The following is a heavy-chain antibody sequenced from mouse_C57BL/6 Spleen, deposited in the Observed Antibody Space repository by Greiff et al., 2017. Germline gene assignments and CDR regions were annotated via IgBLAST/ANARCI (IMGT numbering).Heavy chain of an antibody. V-gene: IGHV5-2*03. J-gene: IGHJ1*03. CDR3: ARHWGYSNYWYFDV. CDR1: EYEFPSHD. Sequence: EVKVEESGGGLVQPGESLKLSCESNEYEFPSHDMSWVRKTPEKRLELVAAINSDGGSTYYPDTMERRFIISRDNTKKTLYLQMSSLRSEDTALYYCARHWGYSNYWYFDVWGTGTTVTVSS. CDR2: INSDGGST. D-gene: IGHD2-5*01.